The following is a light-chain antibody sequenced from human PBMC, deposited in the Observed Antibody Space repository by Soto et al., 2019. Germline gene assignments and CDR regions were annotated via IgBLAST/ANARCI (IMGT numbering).Light chain of an antibody. J-gene: IGLJ2*01. Sequence: QSVLTQPPSVSAAPGQKVTISCSGSSSNVANNYVSWYQQVPGTAPKLLIYENNKRPSGIPDRFSGSKSGTSATLGITGLQTGDEADYYCGTWYTSLSAGVFGGGTKVTVL. CDR3: GTWYTSLSAGV. CDR2: ENN. CDR1: SSNVANNY. V-gene: IGLV1-51*02.